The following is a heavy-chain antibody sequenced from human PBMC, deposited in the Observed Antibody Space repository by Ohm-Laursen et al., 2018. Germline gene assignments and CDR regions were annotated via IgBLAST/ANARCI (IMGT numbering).Heavy chain of an antibody. V-gene: IGHV3-30*03. Sequence: LRLSCAASGFTLRDHGMHWVRQAPGKGLEWVSLISYDGGNKYYIDSVKGRFAISRDNSRNTVTLQMDNLRVGDTGIYFCARDSSQHLYYNYGMDVWGQGTTVTVSS. D-gene: IGHD2-2*01. CDR2: ISYDGGNK. J-gene: IGHJ6*02. CDR1: GFTLRDHG. CDR3: ARDSSQHLYYNYGMDV.